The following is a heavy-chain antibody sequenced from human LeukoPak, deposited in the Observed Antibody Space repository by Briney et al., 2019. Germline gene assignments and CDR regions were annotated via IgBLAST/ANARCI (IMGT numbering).Heavy chain of an antibody. CDR3: ARSLSSTGYYYYGMDV. CDR2: IYYTGIT. D-gene: IGHD6-13*01. Sequence: SETLSLTCNVSGGSISTYYWSWIRQPPGKGLEWIGYIYYTGITDYNPSLKSRVTISLDTSKDQFSLKLSSVTAADTAVYYCARSLSSTGYYYYGMDVWGQGTTVTVSS. V-gene: IGHV4-59*08. CDR1: GGSISTYY. J-gene: IGHJ6*02.